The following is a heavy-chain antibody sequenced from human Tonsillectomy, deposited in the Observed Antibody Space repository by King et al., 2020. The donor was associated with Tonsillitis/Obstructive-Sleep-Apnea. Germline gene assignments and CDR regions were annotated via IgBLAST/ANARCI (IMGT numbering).Heavy chain of an antibody. V-gene: IGHV3-7*03. D-gene: IGHD4-23*01. CDR3: ARDGPGGYFDY. CDR1: GFTFSSYW. CDR2: IQEDGSEK. Sequence: VQLVESGGGLVQPGGSLRLSCAASGFTFSSYWMSWVRQAPGKGLEWVANIQEDGSEKYYVDSVEGRFTISRDKAKNSLYLQMNSLRVEDTAVYYCARDGPGGYFDYWGQGTLVTVSS. J-gene: IGHJ4*02.